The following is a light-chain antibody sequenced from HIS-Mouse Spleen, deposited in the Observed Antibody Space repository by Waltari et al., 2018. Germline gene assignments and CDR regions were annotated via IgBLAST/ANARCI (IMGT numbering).Light chain of an antibody. CDR1: QGISSY. V-gene: IGKV1-9*01. CDR3: QQLNSYPPT. Sequence: DIQLTQSPSFLSASVGDRVTITFRASQGISSYLAWYQQKPGKAPKLLIYAAATLQSGVQSRFSGRGSGTEFTLTISSLQPEDFATYYCQQLNSYPPTFGQGTKVEIK. J-gene: IGKJ1*01. CDR2: AAA.